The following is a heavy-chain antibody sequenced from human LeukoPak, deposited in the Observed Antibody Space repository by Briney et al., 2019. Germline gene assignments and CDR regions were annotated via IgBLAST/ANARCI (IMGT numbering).Heavy chain of an antibody. J-gene: IGHJ4*02. Sequence: GGSLRLSCAASGFTVSSNYMSWVRQAPGKGLEWVSYISSSSGTIYYADSVKGRFTISRDNAKNSLYLQMNSLRAEDTAVYYCARGADEGDIADYWGQGTLVTVSS. CDR3: ARGADEGDIADY. CDR2: ISSSSGTI. CDR1: GFTVSSNY. V-gene: IGHV3-48*01. D-gene: IGHD5-12*01.